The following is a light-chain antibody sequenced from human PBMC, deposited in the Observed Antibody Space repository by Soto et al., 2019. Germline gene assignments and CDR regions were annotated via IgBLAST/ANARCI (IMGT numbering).Light chain of an antibody. CDR3: QQYNNWQT. J-gene: IGKJ2*01. CDR1: QSIGSN. V-gene: IGKV3D-15*01. Sequence: EIVVTQSPGTLSLSPGERATLSCRASQSIGSNLAWYQQKPGQAPRLLIYGASTRATDIPARFSGSGSGTEFALTISSLQSEDFAVYYCQQYNNWQTFGQGTKLDLK. CDR2: GAS.